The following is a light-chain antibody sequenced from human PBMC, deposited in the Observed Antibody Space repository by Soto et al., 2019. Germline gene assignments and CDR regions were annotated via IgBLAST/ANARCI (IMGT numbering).Light chain of an antibody. J-gene: IGKJ4*01. V-gene: IGKV3-20*01. Sequence: EIMLTQSPGTLSLSPGERATLSCRASQSIANNDLAWYQQKPGQTPRLLIYGASSRATGISDRFSGSGSGTDFTLTISRLEPEDFAVYYSQQYGSSPALTFGGGTKVEIK. CDR1: QSIANND. CDR2: GAS. CDR3: QQYGSSPALT.